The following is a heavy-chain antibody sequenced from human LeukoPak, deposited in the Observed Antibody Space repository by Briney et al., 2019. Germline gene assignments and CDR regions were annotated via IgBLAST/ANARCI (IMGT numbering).Heavy chain of an antibody. V-gene: IGHV1-18*01. CDR1: GYTFTSYG. D-gene: IGHD3-9*01. CDR2: ISAYNGNT. CDR3: ARGSLRYFDWLSYYYYYYMDV. Sequence: GASVKVSCKASGYTFTSYGISWVRQAPGQGLEWMGWISAYNGNTNYAQRLQGRVTMTTDTSTSTAYMELSSLRSEDTAVYYCARGSLRYFDWLSYYYYYYMDVWGKGTTVTVSS. J-gene: IGHJ6*03.